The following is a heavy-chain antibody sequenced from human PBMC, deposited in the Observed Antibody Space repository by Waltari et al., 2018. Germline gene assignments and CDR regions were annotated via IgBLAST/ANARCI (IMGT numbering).Heavy chain of an antibody. D-gene: IGHD5-18*01. Sequence: EVQLVESGGHLVQPGGSLRLSCSVSGFHLSNYDMNWVRQAPGKSLECISFISSSALTIHYAASVKGRFAVSRDNAKNSLYLQMNNLRAEDTAFYFCARERGYDYGIDHWGQGTLVTVSS. V-gene: IGHV3-48*03. CDR3: ARERGYDYGIDH. CDR2: ISSSALTI. J-gene: IGHJ4*02. CDR1: GFHLSNYD.